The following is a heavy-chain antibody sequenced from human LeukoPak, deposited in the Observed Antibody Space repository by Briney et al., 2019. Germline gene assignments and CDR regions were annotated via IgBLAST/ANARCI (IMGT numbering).Heavy chain of an antibody. Sequence: ASVKVSCKASGYTFTSYYMHWVRQAPGQGLEWMGIINPSGGSTSYAQKFQGRVTMTRDTSTSTVYMELSSLRSGDTAVYYCARDLGSGWYYGATPNDYWGQGTLVTVSS. CDR3: ARDLGSGWYYGATPNDY. J-gene: IGHJ4*02. V-gene: IGHV1-46*01. CDR2: INPSGGST. D-gene: IGHD6-19*01. CDR1: GYTFTSYY.